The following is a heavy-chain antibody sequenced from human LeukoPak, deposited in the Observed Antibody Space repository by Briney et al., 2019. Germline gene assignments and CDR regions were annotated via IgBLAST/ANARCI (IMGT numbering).Heavy chain of an antibody. J-gene: IGHJ5*02. CDR2: IFHSGSS. CDR3: ARELWFVNAPGSWFDP. D-gene: IGHD3-10*01. V-gene: IGHV4-30-2*01. CDR1: GDSISSGDYS. Sequence: SETLSLTCAVSGDSISSGDYSWSWIRQPSGKGLEWIGYIFHSGSSYYNPSLRSRVTISVDKSKNQFSLRLTSVTAADTAVYYCARELWFVNAPGSWFDPWGQGTLVTVSS.